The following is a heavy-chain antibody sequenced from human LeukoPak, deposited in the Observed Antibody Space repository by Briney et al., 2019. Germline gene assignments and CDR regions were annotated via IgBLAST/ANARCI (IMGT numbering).Heavy chain of an antibody. Sequence: GASVKVSCKASGYTFTNYAMHWVRQAPGQRLEWMGWINAGDGITQYSQEFQGRVTITRNTSISTTYMELSSLTSEDTAVYYCARGSYSSVWYGINYWGQGTLVTVSS. CDR3: ARGSYSSVWYGINY. D-gene: IGHD6-19*01. CDR2: INAGDGIT. CDR1: GYTFTNYA. J-gene: IGHJ4*02. V-gene: IGHV1-3*01.